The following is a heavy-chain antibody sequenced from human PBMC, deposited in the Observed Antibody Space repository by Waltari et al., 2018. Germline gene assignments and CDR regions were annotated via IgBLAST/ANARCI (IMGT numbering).Heavy chain of an antibody. CDR3: ANVAATPFDAFDI. V-gene: IGHV3-30*02. Sequence: QVQLVESGGGVVQPGGSLRLSCAASGFTFSSYGLHWVRQAPGKGLEWVAFIRYDGSNKYYADSVKGRFTISRDNSKNTLYLQMNSLRAEDTAVYYCANVAATPFDAFDIWGQGTMVTVSS. CDR1: GFTFSSYG. D-gene: IGHD2-15*01. CDR2: IRYDGSNK. J-gene: IGHJ3*02.